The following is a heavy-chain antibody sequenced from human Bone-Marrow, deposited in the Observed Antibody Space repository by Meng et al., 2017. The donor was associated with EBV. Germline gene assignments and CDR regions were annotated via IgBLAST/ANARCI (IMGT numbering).Heavy chain of an antibody. Sequence: VAPEGAGPGLGKSSQTLSLTGAVSGASISSGGYYWSWIRQPPGKGLEWIGYIYYNGSTFYNPSLKSRLTISVDTSKNQFSLKLSSVTAADTAFYYCARGGAVAGTFDYWGQGTLVTVSS. CDR2: IYYNGST. V-gene: IGHV4-30-4*01. D-gene: IGHD6-19*01. CDR3: ARGGAVAGTFDY. J-gene: IGHJ4*02. CDR1: GASISSGGYY.